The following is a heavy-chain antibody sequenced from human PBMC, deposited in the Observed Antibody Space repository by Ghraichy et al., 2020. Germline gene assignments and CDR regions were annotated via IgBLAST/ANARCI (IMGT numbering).Heavy chain of an antibody. Sequence: GGSLRLSCAASGFTFSSYSMNWVRQAPGKGLEWVSSISSSSSYIYYADSVKGRFTISRDNAKNSLYLQMNSLRAEDTAVYYCARVLTGYYSELSDRDAFDIWGQGTMVTVSS. CDR1: GFTFSSYS. D-gene: IGHD3-9*01. CDR3: ARVLTGYYSELSDRDAFDI. CDR2: ISSSSSYI. J-gene: IGHJ3*02. V-gene: IGHV3-21*01.